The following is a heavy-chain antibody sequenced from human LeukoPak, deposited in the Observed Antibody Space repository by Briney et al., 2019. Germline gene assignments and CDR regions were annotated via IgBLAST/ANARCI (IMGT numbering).Heavy chain of an antibody. CDR1: RGSISGYS. J-gene: IGHJ5*02. CDR3: VRGPYGASISKWFDP. Sequence: SETLSLTCTVSRGSISGYSWSWIRQSPGGGLVWMGYIYYTGDTAYNPSLRSRVTLSVDTSKNQFSLQLRSVTTADTAVYYCVRGPYGASISKWFDPWGQGTQVIVSP. V-gene: IGHV4-59*01. CDR2: IYYTGDT. D-gene: IGHD4/OR15-4a*01.